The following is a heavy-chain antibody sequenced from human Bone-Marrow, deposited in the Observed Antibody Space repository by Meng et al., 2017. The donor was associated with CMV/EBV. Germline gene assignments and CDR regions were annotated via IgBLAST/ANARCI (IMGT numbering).Heavy chain of an antibody. CDR3: ARGLVVVAAIARDY. CDR1: GFTFSSYS. D-gene: IGHD2-15*01. V-gene: IGHV3-30*03. CDR2: ISYDGSNK. Sequence: GSLKISCAASGFTFSSYSMNWVRQAPGKGLEWVAVISYDGSNKYYADSVKGRFTISRDNSKNTLYLQMNSLRAEDTAVYYCARGLVVVAAIARDYWGQGTLVTVSS. J-gene: IGHJ4*02.